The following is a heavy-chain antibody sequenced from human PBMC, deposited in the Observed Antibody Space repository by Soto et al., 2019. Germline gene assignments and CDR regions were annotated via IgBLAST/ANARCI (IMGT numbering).Heavy chain of an antibody. CDR2: IGFDGSNE. CDR1: GGIFHGYG. Sequence: QEQLVESGGGVVQPGTSLRLSCAVPGGIFHGYGMHWVRQAPGKGLEWVAIIGFDGSNEEYADSVQGRFTISRDNSKNSLYLQVNTLGAEDTAVYYCARDGIGGTVFRGYLDSWGRGTVVTVSS. V-gene: IGHV3-33*01. D-gene: IGHD1-7*01. J-gene: IGHJ4*02. CDR3: ARDGIGGTVFRGYLDS.